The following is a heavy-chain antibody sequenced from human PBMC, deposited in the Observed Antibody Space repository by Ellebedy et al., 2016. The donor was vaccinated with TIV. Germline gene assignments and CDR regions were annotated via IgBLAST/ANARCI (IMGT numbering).Heavy chain of an antibody. V-gene: IGHV4-39*07. D-gene: IGHD2-2*01. CDR1: GGSISSSSYY. Sequence: SETLSLXXTVSGGSISSSSYYWGWIRQPPGKGLEWIGSIYYSGSTYYNPSLKSRVTISVDKSKNQFSLKLSSVTAADTAVYYCARAISILKDIVVVPADIGYYYYYYMDVWGKGTTVTVSS. J-gene: IGHJ6*03. CDR3: ARAISILKDIVVVPADIGYYYYYYMDV. CDR2: IYYSGST.